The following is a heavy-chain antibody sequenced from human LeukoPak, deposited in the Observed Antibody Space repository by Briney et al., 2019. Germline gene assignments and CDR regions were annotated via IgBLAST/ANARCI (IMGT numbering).Heavy chain of an antibody. CDR3: ARRAVTTGYFDY. J-gene: IGHJ4*02. D-gene: IGHD4-17*01. Sequence: GESLKISCKGSGYRFTSYWIAWVRPMPGKGLEWMGIIYPGDFDTRYSPSFQGQVTISADKSISTAYLQWSSLKASDTAVYYCARRAVTTGYFDYWGQGSLVTVSS. CDR1: GYRFTSYW. V-gene: IGHV5-51*01. CDR2: IYPGDFDT.